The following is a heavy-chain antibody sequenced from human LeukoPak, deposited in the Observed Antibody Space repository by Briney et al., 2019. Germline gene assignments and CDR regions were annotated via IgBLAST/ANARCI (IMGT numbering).Heavy chain of an antibody. J-gene: IGHJ4*02. CDR1: GFTVSSNY. CDR3: AAKWLLRRY. Sequence: GGSLRLSCSASGFTVSSNYMSWVRQAPGKGLEGVSMIYSGGATYYADSVKGRFTISRDNSKNTLYLQMNSLRAEDTAIYYCAAKWLLRRYWGQGTLVTVSS. V-gene: IGHV3-66*01. CDR2: IYSGGAT. D-gene: IGHD3-22*01.